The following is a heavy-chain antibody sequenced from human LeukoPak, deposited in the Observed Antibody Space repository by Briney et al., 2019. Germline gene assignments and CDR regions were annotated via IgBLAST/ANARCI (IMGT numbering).Heavy chain of an antibody. CDR1: GASLSPYY. J-gene: IGHJ6*02. D-gene: IGHD5-12*01. CDR3: ARTPGYDFGLDGMDV. V-gene: IGHV4-59*08. CDR2: IYYSGST. Sequence: SETLSLTCTVSGASLSPYYWSWIRQPPGKGLEWTGYIYYSGSTTYNPSLKGRVTLSVDTSRDQFSLRLTSVTAADAAVYYCARTPGYDFGLDGMDVWGQGTTVTGTS.